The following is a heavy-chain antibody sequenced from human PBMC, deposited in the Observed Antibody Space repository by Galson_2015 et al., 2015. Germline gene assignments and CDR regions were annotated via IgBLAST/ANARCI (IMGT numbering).Heavy chain of an antibody. J-gene: IGHJ3*01. D-gene: IGHD6-19*01. CDR3: ARVTGYTSGRDAFDV. CDR2: INPNSGGT. Sequence: SVKVSCKASGYTFIGYYIHWVRQAPGQGLEWMGRINPNSGGTNYAQKFQGRVTMTRDTSISTAYMELSRLSSDDTAVYYCARVTGYTSGRDAFDVWGQGAVVTVSS. V-gene: IGHV1-2*06. CDR1: GYTFIGYY.